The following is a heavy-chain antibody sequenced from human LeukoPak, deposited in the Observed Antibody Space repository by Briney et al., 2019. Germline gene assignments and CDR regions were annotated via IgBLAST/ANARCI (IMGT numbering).Heavy chain of an antibody. CDR3: ARGGSSWYADY. Sequence: PSETLSLTCTVSGGSISSYYWSWIRQSPGKGLECIGYIHYTGSTNYNPSLKSRVTISVETSKNQFSLKLKSVTAADTAVYYCARGGSSWYADYWGQGTLVTVSS. CDR1: GGSISSYY. J-gene: IGHJ4*02. D-gene: IGHD6-13*01. V-gene: IGHV4-59*01. CDR2: IHYTGST.